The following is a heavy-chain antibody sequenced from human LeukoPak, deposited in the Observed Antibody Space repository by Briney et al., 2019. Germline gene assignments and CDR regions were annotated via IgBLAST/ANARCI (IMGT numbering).Heavy chain of an antibody. CDR1: GGSISSYY. J-gene: IGHJ6*02. CDR2: IYYSGST. V-gene: IGHV4-59*01. CDR3: ARGGNGYDKYYYYGMDV. Sequence: SETLSLTCTVSGGSISSYYWSWIRQPPGKGLEWIGYIYYSGSTNCNPSLTSRVTISVDTSKNQFSLKLSSVTAADTAVYYCARGGNGYDKYYYYGMDVWGQGTTVTVSS. D-gene: IGHD5-12*01.